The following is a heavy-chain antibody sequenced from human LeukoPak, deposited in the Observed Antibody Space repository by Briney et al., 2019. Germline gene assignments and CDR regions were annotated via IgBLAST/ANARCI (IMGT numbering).Heavy chain of an antibody. V-gene: IGHV1-46*01. CDR1: GYIFTSYY. Sequence: ASVKVSCKASGYIFTSYYIHWVRQAPGQGLEWMGIINPTGGGTTYAQNFQGRVTMTWDMSTRTVYLEVSSLRPEDAAVYFCARETDIPSAANYFDYWGQGTLVTVSS. CDR3: ARETDIPSAANYFDY. J-gene: IGHJ4*02. CDR2: INPTGGGT. D-gene: IGHD6-13*01.